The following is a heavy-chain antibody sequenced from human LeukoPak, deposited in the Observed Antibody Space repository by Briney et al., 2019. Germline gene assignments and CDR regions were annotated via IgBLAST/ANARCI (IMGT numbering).Heavy chain of an antibody. CDR3: ARHATMVRAAPFDY. V-gene: IGHV4-59*08. CDR2: IYYSGST. J-gene: IGHJ4*02. CDR1: GGSISSYY. Sequence: SETLSLTCTVSGGSISSYYWSWIRQPPGKGLEWIGYIYYSGSTNYNPSLKSRVTISVDTSKNQFSLKLSSVTAADTTVYYCARHATMVRAAPFDYWGQGTLVTVSS. D-gene: IGHD3-10*01.